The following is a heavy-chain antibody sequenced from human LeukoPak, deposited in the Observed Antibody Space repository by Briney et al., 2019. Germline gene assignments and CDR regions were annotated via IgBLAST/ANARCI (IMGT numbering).Heavy chain of an antibody. CDR3: ARDPLRYFDWALNGNWFDP. V-gene: IGHV1-18*01. CDR1: GYTFTSYG. Sequence: ASIKVSCKTSGYTFTSYGISWVRQAPGQGLEWMGWISAYNGNTNYAQKLQGRVTMTTDTSTSTAYMELRSLRSDDTAVYYCARDPLRYFDWALNGNWFDPWGQGTLVTVSS. CDR2: ISAYNGNT. J-gene: IGHJ5*02. D-gene: IGHD3-9*01.